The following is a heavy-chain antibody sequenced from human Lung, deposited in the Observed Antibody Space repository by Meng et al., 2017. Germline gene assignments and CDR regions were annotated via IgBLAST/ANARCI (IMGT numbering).Heavy chain of an antibody. CDR1: GDSVSSNSAS. CDR2: TYYRSKWYN. Sequence: QVQLQQSGTALVKPSQTLSLPCAIAGDSVSSNSASWNWIRQSPSRGLEWLGRTYYRSKWYNDYAVSVKSRITINPDTSKNQFSLQLNSVTPEDTAVYYCARDGVGATVGHFDYWGQGTLVTVSS. CDR3: ARDGVGATVGHFDY. V-gene: IGHV6-1*01. J-gene: IGHJ4*02. D-gene: IGHD1-26*01.